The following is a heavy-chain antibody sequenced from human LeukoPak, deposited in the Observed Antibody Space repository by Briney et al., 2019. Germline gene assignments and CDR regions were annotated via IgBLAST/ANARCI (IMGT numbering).Heavy chain of an antibody. D-gene: IGHD1-20*01. CDR2: ISGSGGST. CDR1: GFTFSSYA. J-gene: IGHJ4*02. Sequence: PGGSLRLSCAASGFTFSSYAMSWVRQAPGKGLEWVSVISGSGGSTYYADSVKGRFTISRDNSKNTLHLQMNSLRAEDTAVYYCANFRYNWNDGGLWGQGTLVTVSS. CDR3: ANFRYNWNDGGL. V-gene: IGHV3-23*01.